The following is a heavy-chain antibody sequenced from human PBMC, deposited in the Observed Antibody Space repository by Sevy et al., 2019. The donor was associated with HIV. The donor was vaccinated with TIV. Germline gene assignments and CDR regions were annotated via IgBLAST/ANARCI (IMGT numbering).Heavy chain of an antibody. CDR1: GFTFDDYA. D-gene: IGHD5-12*01. Sequence: GGSLRLSCAASGFTFDDYAMHWVRQAPGKGLEWVSLISWDGGSTYYADSVKGRFTISRDNSKNSLYLQMNSLRAEDTAVFYCAKGIGYSGYETDYWGQGTLVTVSS. V-gene: IGHV3-43D*03. J-gene: IGHJ4*02. CDR2: ISWDGGST. CDR3: AKGIGYSGYETDY.